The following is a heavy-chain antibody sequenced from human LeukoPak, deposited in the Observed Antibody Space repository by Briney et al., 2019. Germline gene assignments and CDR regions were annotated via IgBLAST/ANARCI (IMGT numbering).Heavy chain of an antibody. CDR2: ISYDGSNK. J-gene: IGHJ4*02. Sequence: HTGGSLRLSCAASGFTFSSYAMHWVRQAPGKGLEWVAVISYDGSNKYYADSVKGRFTISRDNSKNTLYLQMNSLKTEDTAVYYCTTTVVVITEPIDYWGQGTLVTVSS. CDR1: GFTFSSYA. D-gene: IGHD3-22*01. CDR3: TTTVVVITEPIDY. V-gene: IGHV3-30-3*01.